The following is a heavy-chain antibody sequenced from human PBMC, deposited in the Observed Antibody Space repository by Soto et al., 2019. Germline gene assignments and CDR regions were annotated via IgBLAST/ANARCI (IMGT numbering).Heavy chain of an antibody. CDR1: GGSVNGYY. CDR3: AARITVFRLLIPPFDP. J-gene: IGHJ5*02. CDR2: INHTGGT. V-gene: IGHV4-34*02. Sequence: QVHLQQWGAGLLKPSETLSLTCAVYGGSVNGYYWNWIRQPPGKGLEWIGEINHTGGTHYNPSLKSRVTMSVATSKNQFSLGLSSVTAADTAIYYCAARITVFRLLIPPFDPWGQGTQVTVSS. D-gene: IGHD3-9*01.